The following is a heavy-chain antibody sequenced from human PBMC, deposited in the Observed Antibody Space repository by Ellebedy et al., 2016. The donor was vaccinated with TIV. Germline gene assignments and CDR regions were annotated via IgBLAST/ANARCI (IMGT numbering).Heavy chain of an antibody. Sequence: ASVKVSCKASGGTFSSYAISWVRQAPGQGLEWMGGIIPIFGTANYAQKFQGRVTITADESTSTAYMELSSLRSEDTAVYYCAISGIAAAGSVYYYGMDVWGQGTTVTVSS. D-gene: IGHD6-13*01. CDR2: IIPIFGTA. V-gene: IGHV1-69*13. J-gene: IGHJ6*02. CDR3: AISGIAAAGSVYYYGMDV. CDR1: GGTFSSYA.